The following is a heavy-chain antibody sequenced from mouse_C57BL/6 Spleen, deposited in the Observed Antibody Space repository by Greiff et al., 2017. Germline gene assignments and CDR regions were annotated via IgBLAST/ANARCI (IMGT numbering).Heavy chain of an antibody. CDR2: INYDGSST. V-gene: IGHV5-16*01. CDR3: AREDYDWYFDV. CDR1: GFTFSDYY. Sequence: EVMLVESEGGLVQPGSSMKLSCTASGFTFSDYYMAWVRQVPEKGLEGVANINYDGSSTYYLDSLKGRFIISRDNAKNILYLQMSSLKSEDTATYYCAREDYDWYFDVWGTGTTVTVSS. J-gene: IGHJ1*03. D-gene: IGHD2-4*01.